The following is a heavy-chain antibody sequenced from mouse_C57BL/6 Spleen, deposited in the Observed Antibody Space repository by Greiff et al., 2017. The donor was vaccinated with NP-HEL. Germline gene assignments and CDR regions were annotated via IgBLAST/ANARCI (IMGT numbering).Heavy chain of an antibody. CDR3: ARGPYYYGSSYVWYFDV. CDR1: GYTFTSYW. D-gene: IGHD1-1*01. Sequence: QVQLQQPGAELVKPGASVKMSCKASGYTFTSYWITWVKQRPGQGLEWIGDLYPGSGSTNYNEKFKSKATLTVDTSSSTAYMQLSSLTSEDSAVYYCARGPYYYGSSYVWYFDVWGTGTTVTVSS. V-gene: IGHV1-55*01. CDR2: LYPGSGST. J-gene: IGHJ1*03.